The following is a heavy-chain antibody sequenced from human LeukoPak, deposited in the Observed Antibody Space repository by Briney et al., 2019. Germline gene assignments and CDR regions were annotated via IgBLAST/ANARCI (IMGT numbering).Heavy chain of an antibody. D-gene: IGHD4-17*01. Sequence: ASVKVSCKTCGYTLTSYVINWVRQTTRQGLEWMGWMNPNSGNTEYAQKFQGRVTITRDSAKSTAYMYLSSLRSDDTAVYDCARDRPASTVSLPGVYWGQGILVIVSS. CDR1: GYTLTSYV. CDR2: MNPNSGNT. CDR3: ARDRPASTVSLPGVY. J-gene: IGHJ4*02. V-gene: IGHV1-8*03.